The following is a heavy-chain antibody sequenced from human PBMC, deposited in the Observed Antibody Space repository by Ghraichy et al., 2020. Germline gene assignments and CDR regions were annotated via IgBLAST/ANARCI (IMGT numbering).Heavy chain of an antibody. Sequence: SETLSLTCTVSGGSISSGGYYWSWIRQHPGKGLEWIGYIYYSGSTYYNPSLKSRVTISVDTSKNQFSLKLSSVTAADTAVYYCARVLNRGGPYYFDYWGQGTLVTVSS. CDR2: IYYSGST. CDR3: ARVLNRGGPYYFDY. CDR1: GGSISSGGYY. V-gene: IGHV4-31*03. J-gene: IGHJ4*02. D-gene: IGHD1-14*01.